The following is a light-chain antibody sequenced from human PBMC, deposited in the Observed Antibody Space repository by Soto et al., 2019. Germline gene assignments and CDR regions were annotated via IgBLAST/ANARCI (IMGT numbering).Light chain of an antibody. CDR1: QSVSSSY. CDR3: QPYGA. J-gene: IGKJ4*01. V-gene: IGKV3-20*01. CDR2: GAS. Sequence: EIVLTQSPGTLSWSPGERVTLSCRASQSVSSSYLAWYQQKRGQAPRLVIYGASSRATGIPDRFSGSGSGTDFSLTISRLEPEDFAVYYCQPYGAFGGGTKVEIK.